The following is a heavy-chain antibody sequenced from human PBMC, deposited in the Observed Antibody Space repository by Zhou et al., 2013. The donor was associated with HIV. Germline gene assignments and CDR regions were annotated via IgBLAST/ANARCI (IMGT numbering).Heavy chain of an antibody. CDR2: MIPDSAKT. CDR3: ARDGGGLDH. V-gene: IGHV1-8*03. Sequence: QVHLVQSGAEVKKPGSSVRVSCKASGTPLHINAFSWVRQAPGQGLEWMGWMIPDSAKTGYAQKFQARVAFARDTSTSTAYMELKSLTLDDTAIYYCARDGGGLDHWGQGTLVTVSS. D-gene: IGHD3-10*01. CDR1: GTPLHINA. J-gene: IGHJ4*02.